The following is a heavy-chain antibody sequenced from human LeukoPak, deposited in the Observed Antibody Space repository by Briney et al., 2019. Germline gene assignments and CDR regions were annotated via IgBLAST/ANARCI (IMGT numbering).Heavy chain of an antibody. Sequence: PSETLSLTCTVSGGSISSYYWSWIRQPTGKGLEWIGRIYTSGSTNYNPSLKSRVTMSVDTSKNQFSLKLSSVTAADTAVYYCARGLFYCSSTSCSYYFDYWGQGTLVTVSS. CDR2: IYTSGST. J-gene: IGHJ4*02. D-gene: IGHD2-2*01. V-gene: IGHV4-4*07. CDR1: GGSISSYY. CDR3: ARGLFYCSSTSCSYYFDY.